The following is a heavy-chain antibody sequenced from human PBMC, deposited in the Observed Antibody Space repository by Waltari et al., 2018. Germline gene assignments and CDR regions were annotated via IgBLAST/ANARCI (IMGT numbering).Heavy chain of an antibody. CDR2: IVFSDSST. D-gene: IGHD6-19*01. J-gene: IGHJ4*02. V-gene: IGHV3-23*01. Sequence: EVQVLESGGGFIQPGGSLRLSCAASGISYSIYAMSWVRQAPGKGLEWVSSIVFSDSSTYYADSGKGRFTISRDNSKNTLFLQMNSLRVEDTAVYYCVTSPGGWFYFDDWGQGALVTVSS. CDR3: VTSPGGWFYFDD. CDR1: GISYSIYA.